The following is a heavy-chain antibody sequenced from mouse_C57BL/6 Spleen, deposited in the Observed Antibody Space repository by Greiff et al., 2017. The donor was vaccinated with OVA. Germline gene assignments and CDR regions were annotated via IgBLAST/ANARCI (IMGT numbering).Heavy chain of an antibody. V-gene: IGHV2-5*01. Sequence: QVQLKESGPGLVQPSQSLSITCTVSGFSLTSYGVHWVRQSPGKGLEWLGVIWRGGSTDYNAAFMSRLSITKDNSKSQVFFKMNSLQADDTAIYYCAKNGGYYDYEDYFDYWGQGTTLTVSS. CDR2: IWRGGST. J-gene: IGHJ2*01. CDR1: GFSLTSYG. CDR3: AKNGGYYDYEDYFDY. D-gene: IGHD2-4*01.